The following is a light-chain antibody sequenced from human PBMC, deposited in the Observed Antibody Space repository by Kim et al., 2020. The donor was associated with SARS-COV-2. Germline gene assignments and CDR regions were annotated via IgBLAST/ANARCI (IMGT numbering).Light chain of an antibody. J-gene: IGKJ4*01. V-gene: IGKV1-12*01. CDR2: SAS. CDR1: QNINNL. CDR3: QQGIKFPLT. Sequence: AAVGDRVTITCRASQNINNLLAWYQQKPGKAPKALIYSASSLQSGVPSRFSGSGYGTDFTLTISSLQPEDFAAYYCQQGIKFPLTFGGGTKVDIK.